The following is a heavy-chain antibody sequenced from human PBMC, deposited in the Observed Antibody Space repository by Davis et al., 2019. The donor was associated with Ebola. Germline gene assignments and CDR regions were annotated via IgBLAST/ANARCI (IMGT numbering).Heavy chain of an antibody. Sequence: SVKVSCKASGGTFSSYAISWVRQAPGQGLEWMGGIIPIFGTANYAQKFQGRVTITADESTSTAYMELSSLRSEDTAVYYCARDIVVVPAAKGLYYYYMDVWGKGTTVTVSS. V-gene: IGHV1-69*13. CDR2: IIPIFGTA. D-gene: IGHD2-2*01. CDR1: GGTFSSYA. CDR3: ARDIVVVPAAKGLYYYYMDV. J-gene: IGHJ6*03.